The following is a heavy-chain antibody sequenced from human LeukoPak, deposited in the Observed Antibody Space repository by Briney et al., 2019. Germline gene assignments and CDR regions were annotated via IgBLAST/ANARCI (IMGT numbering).Heavy chain of an antibody. CDR1: GFTFSSYA. Sequence: QPGRSLRLSCAASGFTFSSYAMHWVRQAPGKGLEWVALISYDGSNKYYADSVKGRFTISRDNSKNTLYLQMNSLRAEDTAVYYCVRGEYYYDSSGRGFDLRGRGTLVTVSS. CDR3: VRGEYYYDSSGRGFDL. J-gene: IGHJ2*01. D-gene: IGHD3-22*01. V-gene: IGHV3-30-3*01. CDR2: ISYDGSNK.